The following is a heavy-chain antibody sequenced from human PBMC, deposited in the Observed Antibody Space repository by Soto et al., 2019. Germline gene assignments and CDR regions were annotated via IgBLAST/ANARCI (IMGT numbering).Heavy chain of an antibody. CDR2: ISYSGST. D-gene: IGHD6-13*01. CDR1: GGSISTYY. CDR3: ARMGIAAARDWFDP. J-gene: IGHJ5*02. Sequence: PSETLSLTCTVSGGSISTYYWSWIRQPPGKGLEWIGSISYSGSTDYIPSLKSRVTISVDTSKNQFSLKLSSVTAADTALYYCARMGIAAARDWFDPWGQGTLVTVSS. V-gene: IGHV4-59*08.